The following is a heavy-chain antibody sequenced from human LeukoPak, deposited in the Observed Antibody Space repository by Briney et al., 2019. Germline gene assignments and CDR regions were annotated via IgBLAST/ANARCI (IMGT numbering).Heavy chain of an antibody. CDR2: ISSSGSTI. J-gene: IGHJ4*02. D-gene: IGHD6-13*01. CDR3: ARDSSVRSSWYGDYFDY. CDR1: GFTFSDYY. Sequence: GRSLRLSCAASGFTFSDYYMSWIRQAPGKGLEWVSYISSSGSTIYYADSVKGRFTISRDNAKNSLFLQMNSLRVDDTAVYYCARDSSVRSSWYGDYFDYWGQGILVTVSS. V-gene: IGHV3-11*04.